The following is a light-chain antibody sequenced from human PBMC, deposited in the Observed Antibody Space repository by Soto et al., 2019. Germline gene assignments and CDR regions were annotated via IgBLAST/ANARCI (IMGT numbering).Light chain of an antibody. Sequence: ETVLTQSPATLSLSPGESATLSCRASQSVSSYLAWYQQKPGQAPRLLISDASNRATGIPARFSGSGSGTDFTLTINSLEPEDFAVYYCRQRSNWPLTFGGGTKVEFK. CDR2: DAS. J-gene: IGKJ4*01. CDR3: RQRSNWPLT. V-gene: IGKV3-11*01. CDR1: QSVSSY.